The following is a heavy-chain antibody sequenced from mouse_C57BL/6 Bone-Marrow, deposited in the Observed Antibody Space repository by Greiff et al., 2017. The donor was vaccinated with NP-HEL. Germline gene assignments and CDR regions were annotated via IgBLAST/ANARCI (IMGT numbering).Heavy chain of an antibody. CDR1: GYTFTDYY. CDR2: INPNNGGT. Sequence: VQLKESGPELVKPGASVKISCKASGYTFTDYYMNWVKQSHGKSLEWIGDINPNNGGTSYNQKFKGKATLTVDKSSSTAYMELRSLTSEDSAVYYCARWLPAWFAYWGQGTLVTVSA. D-gene: IGHD2-2*01. V-gene: IGHV1-26*01. CDR3: ARWLPAWFAY. J-gene: IGHJ3*01.